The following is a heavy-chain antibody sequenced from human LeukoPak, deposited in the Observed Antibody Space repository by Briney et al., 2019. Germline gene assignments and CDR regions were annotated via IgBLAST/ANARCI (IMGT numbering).Heavy chain of an antibody. D-gene: IGHD3-3*01. Sequence: ASVKVSCKVSGYTLTELSMHWVRQAPGKGLEWMGGFDPEDGETIYAQKFQGRVTMTEDTSTDTAYMELSSLGSEDTAVYYCATIGVYDFWSGYSPLYYWGQGTLVTVSS. V-gene: IGHV1-24*01. J-gene: IGHJ4*02. CDR1: GYTLTELS. CDR3: ATIGVYDFWSGYSPLYY. CDR2: FDPEDGET.